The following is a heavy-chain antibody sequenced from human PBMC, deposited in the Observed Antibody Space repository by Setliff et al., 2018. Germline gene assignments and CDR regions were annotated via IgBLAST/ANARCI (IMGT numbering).Heavy chain of an antibody. J-gene: IGHJ5*02. D-gene: IGHD3-10*01. CDR3: AKNGFGVVALGVNNWFDP. CDR2: IYSGGDT. V-gene: IGHV3-53*01. Sequence: GGSLRLSCAAFGFTVSSDYMSWFRQAPGKGLEWVSVIYSGGDTYYADSVKGRFTISRDNSKNTLYLQMNSLRAEDTAVYYCAKNGFGVVALGVNNWFDPWGQGTLVTVSS. CDR1: GFTVSSDY.